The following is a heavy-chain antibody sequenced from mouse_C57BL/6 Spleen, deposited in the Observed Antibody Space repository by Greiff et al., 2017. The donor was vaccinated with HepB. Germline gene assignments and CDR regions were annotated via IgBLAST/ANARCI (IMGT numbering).Heavy chain of an antibody. J-gene: IGHJ1*03. D-gene: IGHD2-5*01. CDR2: INPSNGGT. CDR3: ARSPLYYSNYDWYFDV. CDR1: GYTFTSYW. V-gene: IGHV1-53*01. Sequence: QVQLQQPGTELVKPGASVKLSCKASGYTFTSYWMHWVKQRPGQGLEWIGNINPSNGGTNYNEKFKSKATLTVDKSSSTAYMQLSSLTSEDSAVYYCARSPLYYSNYDWYFDVWGTGTTVTVSS.